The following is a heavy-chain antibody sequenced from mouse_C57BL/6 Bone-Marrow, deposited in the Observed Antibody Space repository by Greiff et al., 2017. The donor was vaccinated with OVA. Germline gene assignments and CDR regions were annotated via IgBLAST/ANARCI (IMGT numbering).Heavy chain of an antibody. Sequence: EVQGVESGGGLVQPGGSLKLSCAASGFTFSDYYMYWVRQTPEKRLEWVAYISNGGGSTYYPDTVKGRFTISRDNAKNTLYLQMSRLKSEDTAMYYCARRTLYYAMDYWGQGTSVTVSS. CDR3: ARRTLYYAMDY. V-gene: IGHV5-12*01. CDR2: ISNGGGST. J-gene: IGHJ4*01. CDR1: GFTFSDYY.